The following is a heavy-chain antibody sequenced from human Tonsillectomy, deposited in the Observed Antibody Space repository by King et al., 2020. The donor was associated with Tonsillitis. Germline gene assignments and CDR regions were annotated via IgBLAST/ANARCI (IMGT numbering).Heavy chain of an antibody. J-gene: IGHJ4*02. V-gene: IGHV3-23*04. CDR1: GFTFSTYA. D-gene: IGHD1-26*01. CDR2: ISGRDTRT. Sequence: VQLVESGGGLVQPGGSLRLSCEASGFTFSTYAMSWVRQAPGKGPEWVSAISGRDTRTFYADSVKGRFTISRDDSKNTVSLQMSSLRAEDTAVYYCAKESPYSGNYRFYYFYYWGQGTLVTVSS. CDR3: AKESPYSGNYRFYYFYY.